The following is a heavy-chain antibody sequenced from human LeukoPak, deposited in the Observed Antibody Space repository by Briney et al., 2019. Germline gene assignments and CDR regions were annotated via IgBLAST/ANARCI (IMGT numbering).Heavy chain of an antibody. CDR1: GYTFTSYY. Sequence: GASVKVSCKASGYTFTSYYIHWVRQAPGQGLEWMGIINPSGGSTSYAQKFQGRVTMTTDTSTSTAYMELRSLRSDDTAVYYCARRRPSYYYDSSGYYYTIPNQYHFDYWGQGTLVTVSS. CDR2: INPSGGST. J-gene: IGHJ4*02. V-gene: IGHV1-46*01. D-gene: IGHD3-22*01. CDR3: ARRRPSYYYDSSGYYYTIPNQYHFDY.